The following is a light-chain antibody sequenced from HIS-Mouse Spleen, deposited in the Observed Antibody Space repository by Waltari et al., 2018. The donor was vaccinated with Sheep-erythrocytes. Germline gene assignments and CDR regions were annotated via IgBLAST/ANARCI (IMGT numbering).Light chain of an antibody. CDR1: SIDVGAYNY. CDR3: CSYAGSYNHV. Sequence: QSALTPPRPVSGSPGQSVTISCTGTSIDVGAYNYVSWYQQHPGKAPTLMIYDVSKRPSGVSYRFSGSKSGNTASLSISGLQAEDEADYYCCSYAGSYNHVFATGPKVTVL. CDR2: DVS. J-gene: IGLJ1*01. V-gene: IGLV2-11*01.